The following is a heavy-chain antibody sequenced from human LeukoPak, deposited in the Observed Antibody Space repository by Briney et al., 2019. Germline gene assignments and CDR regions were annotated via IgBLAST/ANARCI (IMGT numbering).Heavy chain of an antibody. D-gene: IGHD5-18*01. CDR1: GFTFSSYE. V-gene: IGHV3-48*03. J-gene: IGHJ4*02. CDR3: ARDLSGVTGYTYGRGIDY. Sequence: GGSLRLSCAASGFTFSSYEMNWVRQAPGKGLEWVSYVKGRFTISRDNAKNSLYLQMSSLRAEDTAVYYCARDLSGVTGYTYGRGIDYWGQGTLVTVSS.